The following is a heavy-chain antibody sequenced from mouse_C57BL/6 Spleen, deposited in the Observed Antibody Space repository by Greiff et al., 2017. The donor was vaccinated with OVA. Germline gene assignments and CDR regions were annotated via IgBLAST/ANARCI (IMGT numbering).Heavy chain of an antibody. Sequence: VQLQQSGPELVKPGASVKIPCKASGYTFTDYNMDWVKQSHGKSLEWIGDINPNNGGTIYNQKFKGKATLTVDKSSSTAYMALRSLTSEDTAVYYCAREATTVVAPYAMDYWGQGTSVTVSS. CDR1: GYTFTDYN. CDR3: AREATTVVAPYAMDY. J-gene: IGHJ4*01. D-gene: IGHD1-1*01. V-gene: IGHV1-18*01. CDR2: INPNNGGT.